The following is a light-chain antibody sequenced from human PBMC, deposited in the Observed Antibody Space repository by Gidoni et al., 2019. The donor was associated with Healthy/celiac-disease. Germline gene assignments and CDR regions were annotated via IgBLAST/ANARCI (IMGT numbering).Light chain of an antibody. CDR2: EVS. CDR1: PRVVGVYNY. CDR3: SSYTSSSTWV. V-gene: IGLV2-14*01. Sequence: QSALTQPASVSGSPGQSITIYCTGTPRVVGVYNYVSWYQQHPGKGPKLMIYEVSNRTSGVSNRFSGSKSGNTASLTISGLQAEDEADYYCSSYTSSSTWVFGGGTKLTVI. J-gene: IGLJ3*02.